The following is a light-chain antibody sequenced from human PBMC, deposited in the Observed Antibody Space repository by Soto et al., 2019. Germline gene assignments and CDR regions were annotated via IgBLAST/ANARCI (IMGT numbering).Light chain of an antibody. Sequence: QAVVTQPPSVSGAPGQRVTISCTGSSSNIGAGYDVHWYQQLPGTAPKLLIYGNSNRPSGVPDRFSGSKSGTSASLAITGLKAEDEADYYCQSYDSSLSGFWVFGGGTQLTVL. J-gene: IGLJ3*02. CDR3: QSYDSSLSGFWV. CDR1: SSNIGAGYD. CDR2: GNS. V-gene: IGLV1-40*01.